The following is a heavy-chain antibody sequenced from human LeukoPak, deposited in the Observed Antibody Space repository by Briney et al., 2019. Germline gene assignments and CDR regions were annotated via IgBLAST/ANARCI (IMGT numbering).Heavy chain of an antibody. CDR3: AKDLGQWLDNGAQGNWFDP. J-gene: IGHJ5*02. D-gene: IGHD6-19*01. CDR2: IRYDGSNK. V-gene: IGHV3-30*02. CDR1: GFTFSSYG. Sequence: GGSLRLSCAASGFTFSSYGMHWVRQAPGKGLEWVAFIRYDGSNKYYADSVKGRFTISRDNSKNTLYLQMNSLRAEDTAVYYCAKDLGQWLDNGAQGNWFDPWGQGTLVTVSS.